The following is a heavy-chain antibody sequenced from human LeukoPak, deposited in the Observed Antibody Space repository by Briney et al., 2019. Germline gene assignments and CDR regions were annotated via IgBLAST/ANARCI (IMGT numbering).Heavy chain of an antibody. CDR2: IIPILGIA. Sequence: SVKVSCKASGGTFSSYAISWVRQAPGQGLEWMGRIIPILGIANYAQKFQGRVTITADKSTSTAYMELSSLRSEDTAVYYCARDSPPPYSSGWYFDYWGQGTLVTVSS. CDR3: ARDSPPPYSSGWYFDY. CDR1: GGTFSSYA. J-gene: IGHJ4*02. D-gene: IGHD6-19*01. V-gene: IGHV1-69*04.